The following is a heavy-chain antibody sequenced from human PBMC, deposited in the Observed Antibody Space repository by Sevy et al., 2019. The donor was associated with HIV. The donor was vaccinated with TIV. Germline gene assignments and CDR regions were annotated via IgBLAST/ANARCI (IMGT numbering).Heavy chain of an antibody. CDR2: INHSGST. D-gene: IGHD3-10*01. CDR3: ARGGYHSGSYGWFVP. CDR1: GGSFSGYY. V-gene: IGHV4-34*01. J-gene: IGHJ5*02. Sequence: SETLSLTCAVYGGSFSGYYWSWIRQPPGKGLEWIGEINHSGSTNYNPSLKSRVTISVDTSKNQFSLKLSSLTAADTAVYYCARGGYHSGSYGWFVPWGQGTLVTDSS.